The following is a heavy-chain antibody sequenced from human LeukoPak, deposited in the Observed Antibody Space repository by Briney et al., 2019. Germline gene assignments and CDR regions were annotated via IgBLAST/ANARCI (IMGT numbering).Heavy chain of an antibody. V-gene: IGHV3-48*02. CDR2: ISSSSSTI. CDR3: ARDEGQQLAYFYFDY. D-gene: IGHD6-13*01. CDR1: GFTFSSYS. Sequence: GGSLRLSCAASGFTFSSYSMNWVRQAPGKGLEWVSYISSSSSTIYYADAVKGRFTISRDNAKNSLYLQMNSLRDEDTAVYYCARDEGQQLAYFYFDYWGQGTLVTVSS. J-gene: IGHJ4*02.